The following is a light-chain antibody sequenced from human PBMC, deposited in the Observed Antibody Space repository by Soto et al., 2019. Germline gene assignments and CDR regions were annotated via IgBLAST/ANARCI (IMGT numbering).Light chain of an antibody. CDR2: SSN. J-gene: IGLJ1*01. CDR3: AAWDDSLKEV. V-gene: IGLV1-44*01. Sequence: QSVLTQPPSASGTPGQRVTISCSGSSSNVGSNTVNWYQQLPGTAPRLLIYSSNQRPSGVPDRFSGSKSGTSASLAISGLQSGDEADYYCAAWDDSLKEVFGTGTKVTVL. CDR1: SSNVGSNT.